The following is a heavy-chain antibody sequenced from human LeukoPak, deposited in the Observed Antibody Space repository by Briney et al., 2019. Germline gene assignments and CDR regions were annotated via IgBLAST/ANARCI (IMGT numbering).Heavy chain of an antibody. CDR2: ISWDSDSI. Sequence: GRSLRLSCAASGFIFDDYAMHWVRQAPGKGLEWVSGISWDSDSIDYADSVKGRFTISRDNAKNSLYLQMNSLRAEDTAVYYCARDASNYGSGSSSYYYYYMDVWGKGTTVTVSS. J-gene: IGHJ6*03. V-gene: IGHV3-9*01. D-gene: IGHD3-10*01. CDR3: ARDASNYGSGSSSYYYYYMDV. CDR1: GFIFDDYA.